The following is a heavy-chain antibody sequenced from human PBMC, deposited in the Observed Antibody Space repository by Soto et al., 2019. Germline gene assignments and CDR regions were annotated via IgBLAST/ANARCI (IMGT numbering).Heavy chain of an antibody. J-gene: IGHJ4*02. Sequence: QVRLRESGAGLMKPSQTLSLTCTVSGGSISSADYYWNWIRQPPGKGLEWIGYIRYIVNIYYSPSLESRISISVDTSKNQFSLKLSSVTAADTAVYYCAGTSGTFYTPIDYWGKGTLVTVSS. CDR3: AGTSGTFYTPIDY. D-gene: IGHD2-2*02. CDR1: GGSISSADYY. V-gene: IGHV4-30-4*08. CDR2: IRYIVNI.